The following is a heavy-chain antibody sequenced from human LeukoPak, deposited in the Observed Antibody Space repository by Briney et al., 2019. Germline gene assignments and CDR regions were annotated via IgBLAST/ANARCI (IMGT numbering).Heavy chain of an antibody. J-gene: IGHJ5*02. CDR3: ARMVYAIIQSEYNWFDP. CDR2: IIPIFGIA. V-gene: IGHV1-69*13. D-gene: IGHD2-8*01. Sequence: ASVKVSCKASGGTFSSYAISWVRQAPGQGLEWMGRIIPIFGIANYAQKFQGRVTITADESTSTAYMELSSLRSEDTAVYYCARMVYAIIQSEYNWFDPWGQGTLVTVSS. CDR1: GGTFSSYA.